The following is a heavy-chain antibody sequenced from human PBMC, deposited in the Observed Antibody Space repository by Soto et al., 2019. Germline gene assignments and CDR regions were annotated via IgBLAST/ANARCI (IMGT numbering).Heavy chain of an antibody. CDR2: INPNSGGT. D-gene: IGHD3-22*01. CDR1: GYTFTGYY. Sequence: ASVKVSCKASGYTFTGYYVHWVRQAPGQGLEWMGWINPNSGGTNYAQKFQGRVTMTRDTSISTAYMELSRLRSDDTAVYYCARDLDTMIVVVSPFGYWGQGTLVTVS. J-gene: IGHJ4*02. CDR3: ARDLDTMIVVVSPFGY. V-gene: IGHV1-2*02.